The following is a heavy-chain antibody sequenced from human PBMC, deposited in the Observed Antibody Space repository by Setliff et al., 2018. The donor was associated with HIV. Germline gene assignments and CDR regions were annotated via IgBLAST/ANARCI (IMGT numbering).Heavy chain of an antibody. V-gene: IGHV4-31*01. CDR2: IYYSGST. CDR3: ARAREGWKPFAFDY. CDR1: GGSINSDGYY. Sequence: LSLTCAVSGGSINSDGYYWSWIRQHPGKGLEWIGYIYYSGSTYYNPSLKSLVTISVDTSKNQFSLNLSSVTAADTAVYFCARAREGWKPFAFDYWGQGTTVTVSS. J-gene: IGHJ4*02. D-gene: IGHD1-1*01.